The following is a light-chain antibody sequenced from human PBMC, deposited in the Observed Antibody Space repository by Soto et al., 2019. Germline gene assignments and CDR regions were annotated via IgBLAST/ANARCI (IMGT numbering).Light chain of an antibody. J-gene: IGLJ2*01. V-gene: IGLV1-40*01. CDR2: DNS. CDR1: RSNIGAGYD. Sequence: QSVLTQPPSLSGAPGQRVTISCTGSRSNIGAGYDVHWYQHLPGTAPKVLIFDNSNRPSGVPDRFSGSKSGTSASLAITGLQAEDEALYYCRSYDVSLRGPAFGGGTKLTVL. CDR3: RSYDVSLRGPA.